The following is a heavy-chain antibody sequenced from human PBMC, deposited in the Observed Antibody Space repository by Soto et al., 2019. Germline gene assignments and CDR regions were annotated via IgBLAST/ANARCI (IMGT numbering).Heavy chain of an antibody. CDR2: IYYCGST. Sequence: QLQLQESGPGLVKPSETLSLTCTVSGGSISSSSYYWVWIRQPPGKGLEWIGSIYYCGSTYYNPSVKSRLTLSVDPSQYQFYRKLSSGPAADTAVYYCARHSASWYFDLWGRGTLVTVSS. CDR1: GGSISSSSYY. CDR3: ARHSASWYFDL. V-gene: IGHV4-39*01. J-gene: IGHJ2*01.